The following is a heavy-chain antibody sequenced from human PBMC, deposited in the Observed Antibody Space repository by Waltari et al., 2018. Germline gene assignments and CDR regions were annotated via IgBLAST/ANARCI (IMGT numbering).Heavy chain of an antibody. Sequence: QLQMRQSVPGLLKPSESLSLPCALSVASMGTTDWWSWVRQAPGKGLEWIGQVHLSGRTNYHPSIGSRVTISGDTSNNQFALKVPCPPAADTAMYYCARDRGKGIYLDSWGQGTLVTVSP. CDR2: VHLSGRT. V-gene: IGHV4-4*02. J-gene: IGHJ4*02. CDR3: ARDRGKGIYLDS. CDR1: VASMGTTDW. D-gene: IGHD2-15*01.